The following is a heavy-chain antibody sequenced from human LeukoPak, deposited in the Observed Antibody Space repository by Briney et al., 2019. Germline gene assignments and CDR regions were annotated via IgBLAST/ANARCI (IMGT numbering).Heavy chain of an antibody. CDR1: GFAFSNYA. D-gene: IGHD2-8*01. J-gene: IGHJ4*02. V-gene: IGHV3-23*01. Sequence: GGSLRLSCTTSGFAFSNYAMNWVRQAPGKGPEWVSGISGFNTYYADSVKGRFTILRDNSKNVLYLQMYRLRAEDTAVYSCAKDVCTSPRCLLYFDSWGQGTLVTVSS. CDR2: ISGFNT. CDR3: AKDVCTSPRCLLYFDS.